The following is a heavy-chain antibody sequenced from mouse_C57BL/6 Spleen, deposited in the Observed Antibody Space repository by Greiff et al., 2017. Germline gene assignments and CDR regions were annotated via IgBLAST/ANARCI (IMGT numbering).Heavy chain of an antibody. D-gene: IGHD1-1*01. J-gene: IGHJ1*03. Sequence: EVQVVESGGGLVQPGGSLSLSCAASGFTFTDYYMSWVRQPPGKALEWLGFISNKANGYTTEYSASVKGRFTISRDNSQSILYLQMNALRAEDSATYYCARVPSYYGSSSWYFDVWGTGTTVTVSS. CDR1: GFTFTDYY. V-gene: IGHV7-3*01. CDR2: ISNKANGYTT. CDR3: ARVPSYYGSSSWYFDV.